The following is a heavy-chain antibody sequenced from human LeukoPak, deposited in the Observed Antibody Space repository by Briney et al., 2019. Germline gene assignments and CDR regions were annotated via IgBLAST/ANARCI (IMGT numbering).Heavy chain of an antibody. CDR3: AKVPLRTGLKYFDY. V-gene: IGHV3-53*01. Sequence: GSLGLSCAASGFTVSNKYMTWVRQAPGKGLEWVSLIYSDGRTYYADSVKGRFTISRDNSRNTLYLQMNSLRAEDTAVYYCAKVPLRTGLKYFDYWGQGTLVTVSS. D-gene: IGHD3/OR15-3a*01. CDR2: IYSDGRT. CDR1: GFTVSNKY. J-gene: IGHJ4*02.